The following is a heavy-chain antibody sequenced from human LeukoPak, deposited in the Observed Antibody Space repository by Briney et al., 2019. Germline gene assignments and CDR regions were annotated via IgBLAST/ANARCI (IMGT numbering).Heavy chain of an antibody. CDR3: ARGRFRYCSSTSCPAVNWFDP. Sequence: NPSETLSLTCTVSGGSISSYFWSWIRQPPGKGLEWIGEINHSGSTNYNPSLKSRVTISVDTSKNQFSLKLSSVTAADTAVYYCARGRFRYCSSTSCPAVNWFDPWGQGTLVTVSS. CDR2: INHSGST. CDR1: GGSISSYF. J-gene: IGHJ5*02. D-gene: IGHD2-2*01. V-gene: IGHV4-34*01.